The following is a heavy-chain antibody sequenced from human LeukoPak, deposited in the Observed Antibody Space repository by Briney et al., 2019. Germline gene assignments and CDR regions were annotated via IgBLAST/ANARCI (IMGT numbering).Heavy chain of an antibody. CDR1: RGSTSSYY. D-gene: IGHD3-10*01. J-gene: IGHJ3*02. V-gene: IGHV4-4*07. CDR3: ARDIWFGELYAFDI. Sequence: SETPSLTSTLSRGSTSSYYTSSIRQPAGQGLECSGRIYNSGRTNYNPSLKSRVTMSVDTSKNQFSLKLSSVTAADTAVYYCARDIWFGELYAFDIWGQGTMVTVSS. CDR2: IYNSGRT.